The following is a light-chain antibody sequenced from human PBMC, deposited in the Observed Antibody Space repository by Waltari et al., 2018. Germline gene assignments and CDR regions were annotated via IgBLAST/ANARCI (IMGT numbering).Light chain of an antibody. V-gene: IGKV3-20*01. Sequence: DIVLTQSPGTLSLSPGERATLSCRASESLSSTYLGWYQQKPGQAPRLLIYGASRRATGIPVRFSGSGSGTDFTLTISRLEPEDFAVYYCQQYGSSPWTFGQGTKVDIQ. CDR2: GAS. CDR1: ESLSSTY. J-gene: IGKJ1*01. CDR3: QQYGSSPWT.